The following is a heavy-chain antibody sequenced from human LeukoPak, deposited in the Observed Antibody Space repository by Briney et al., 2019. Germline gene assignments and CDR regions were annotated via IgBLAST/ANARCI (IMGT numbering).Heavy chain of an antibody. CDR3: TRTRWTSGYYFDY. CDR1: GFTFNNYA. Sequence: GGPLRLSCAASGFTFNNYAMGWVRQAPGKGLEWVSAISGSGSSTYYTDSVKGRFTISRDNSKNTLFLQMNSLRVEDTAVYYCTRTRWTSGYYFDYWGQGTLVTVSS. J-gene: IGHJ4*02. CDR2: ISGSGSST. V-gene: IGHV3-23*01. D-gene: IGHD3-22*01.